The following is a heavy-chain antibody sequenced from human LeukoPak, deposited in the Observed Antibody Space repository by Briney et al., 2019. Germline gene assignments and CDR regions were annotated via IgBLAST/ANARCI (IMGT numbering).Heavy chain of an antibody. J-gene: IGHJ3*02. CDR3: ARDHYSNQDLGDAFDI. CDR2: MNPNSGNT. V-gene: IGHV1-8*03. Sequence: ASVKVSCKASGGTFSSYDINWVRQATGQGLEWMGWMNPNSGNTGYAQKFQGRVTITRNTSISTAYMELSSLRSEDTAVYYCARDHYSNQDLGDAFDIWGQGTMVTVSS. CDR1: GGTFSSYD. D-gene: IGHD4-11*01.